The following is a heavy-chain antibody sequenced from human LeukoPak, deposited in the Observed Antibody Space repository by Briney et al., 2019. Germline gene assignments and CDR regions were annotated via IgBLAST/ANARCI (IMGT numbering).Heavy chain of an antibody. D-gene: IGHD3-22*01. V-gene: IGHV6-1*01. CDR1: GDSASSKSAT. Sequence: KPSQTLSLTCAISGDSASSKSATWMWVRQSPSRGLEWLGRTYYRSKWYNDYVVSVKSRTTINPDTSKNQFSLQLNSVTPEDTAVYYCARAAIDTSGYYSFDYWGQGTLVTVSS. J-gene: IGHJ4*02. CDR3: ARAAIDTSGYYSFDY. CDR2: TYYRSKWYN.